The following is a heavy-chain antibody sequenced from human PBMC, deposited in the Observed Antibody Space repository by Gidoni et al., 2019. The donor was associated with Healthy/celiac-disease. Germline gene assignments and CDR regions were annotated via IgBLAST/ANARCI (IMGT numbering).Heavy chain of an antibody. V-gene: IGHV3-23*01. J-gene: IGHJ3*02. Sequence: LEWVSAISGSGGSTYYADSVKGRFTISRDNSKNTLYLQMNSLRAEDTAVYYCAKDTGYSSGWPTGLRGAFDIWGQGTMVTVSS. CDR2: ISGSGGST. CDR3: AKDTGYSSGWPTGLRGAFDI. D-gene: IGHD6-19*01.